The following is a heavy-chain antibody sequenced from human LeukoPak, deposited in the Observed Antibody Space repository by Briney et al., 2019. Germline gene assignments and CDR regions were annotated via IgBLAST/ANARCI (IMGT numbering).Heavy chain of an antibody. Sequence: PSETLSLTCTVSGGSISSSSYYWGWIRQPPGKGLEWIGSIYYSGSTYYNPSLKSRVTISVDTSKNQFSLKLSSVTAADTAVYYCARRGGYYFDYWGQGTLVTVSS. CDR3: ARRGGYYFDY. CDR1: GGSISSSSYY. D-gene: IGHD6-25*01. J-gene: IGHJ4*02. V-gene: IGHV4-39*01. CDR2: IYYSGST.